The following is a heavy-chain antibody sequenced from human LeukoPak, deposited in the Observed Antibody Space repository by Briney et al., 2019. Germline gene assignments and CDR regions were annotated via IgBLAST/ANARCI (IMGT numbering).Heavy chain of an antibody. CDR3: ATLAYSNSNRYFDY. CDR2: ISAYNGNT. V-gene: IGHV1-18*01. D-gene: IGHD4-11*01. Sequence: ASVKVSCKASGYTFTSYGISWVRQAPGQGLVWMGWISAYNGNTNYAQKLQGRVTMTTDTSTSTAYMELRSLRSDDTAVYYCATLAYSNSNRYFDYWGQGTLVTVSS. CDR1: GYTFTSYG. J-gene: IGHJ4*02.